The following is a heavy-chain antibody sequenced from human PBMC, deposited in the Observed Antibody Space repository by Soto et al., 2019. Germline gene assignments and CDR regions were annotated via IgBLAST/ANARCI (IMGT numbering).Heavy chain of an antibody. CDR1: GGSISSYY. CDR3: ARGHYDFWSGYFATIDY. J-gene: IGHJ4*02. V-gene: IGHV4-59*08. D-gene: IGHD3-3*01. CDR2: IHYSGST. Sequence: SETLSLTCTVSGGSISSYYWSWIRQPLGKGLEWIGYIHYSGSTKYNPSLKSRVTISADTSKNQFSLKLSSVTAEDTAVYYCARGHYDFWSGYFATIDYWGQGTLVTVSS.